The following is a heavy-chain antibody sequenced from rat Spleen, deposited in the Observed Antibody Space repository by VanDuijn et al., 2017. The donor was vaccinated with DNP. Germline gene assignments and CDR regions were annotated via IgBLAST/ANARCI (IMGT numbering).Heavy chain of an antibody. CDR2: ISYDGNRP. Sequence: EVQLVESGGGLVQPGRSLKLSCAASGFTFSDYAMAWVRQAPQKGLEWVATISYDGNRPYYRDSVKGRFTVSRDNAKNSQYLQMDSLRSEDTASYYCARGGRSYFDYWGQGVMVTVSS. D-gene: IGHD1-11*01. CDR1: GFTFSDYA. J-gene: IGHJ2*01. V-gene: IGHV5-7*01. CDR3: ARGGRSYFDY.